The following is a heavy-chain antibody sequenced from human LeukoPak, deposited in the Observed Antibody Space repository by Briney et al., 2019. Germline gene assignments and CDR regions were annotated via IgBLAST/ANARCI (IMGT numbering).Heavy chain of an antibody. D-gene: IGHD3-10*01. CDR1: GGSISSYY. Sequence: SETLSLTCTVSGGSISSYYWSWIRQPPGKGLEWIGYIYYSGSTNYNASLKSRVTISVDTSKNQFSLKLSSVTAADTAVYYCARKKIGQGQYYFDYWGQGTLVTVSS. CDR3: ARKKIGQGQYYFDY. CDR2: IYYSGST. V-gene: IGHV4-59*01. J-gene: IGHJ4*02.